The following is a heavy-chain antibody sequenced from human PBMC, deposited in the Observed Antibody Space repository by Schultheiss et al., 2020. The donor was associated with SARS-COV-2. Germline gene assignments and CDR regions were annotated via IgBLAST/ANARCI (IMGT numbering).Heavy chain of an antibody. V-gene: IGHV4-39*01. D-gene: IGHD6-19*01. CDR1: GGSISSSSYY. Sequence: SETLSLTCTVSGGSISSSSYYWGWIRQPPGKGLEWIGSIYYSGSTYYNPSLKSRVTISVDTSKNQFSLKLSSVTAADTAVYYCARHISGWRYYYYGMDVWGQGTTVTVSS. J-gene: IGHJ6*02. CDR2: IYYSGST. CDR3: ARHISGWRYYYYGMDV.